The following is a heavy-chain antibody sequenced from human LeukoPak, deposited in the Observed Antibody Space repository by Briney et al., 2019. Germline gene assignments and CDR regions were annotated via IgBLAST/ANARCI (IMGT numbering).Heavy chain of an antibody. CDR1: GXSFSGYY. V-gene: IGHV4-34*01. J-gene: IGHJ5*02. D-gene: IGHD3-22*01. CDR2: INHSGNT. Sequence: PSETRSLTCAVYGXSFSGYYWSWIRQPPGKGLEWIGEINHSGNTNYNPSLKSRVTISVDTSKNQFSLKLSSVTAADTAVYYCARGRRYYYDSSAGAKGFDPWGQGTLVTVSS. CDR3: ARGRRYYYDSSAGAKGFDP.